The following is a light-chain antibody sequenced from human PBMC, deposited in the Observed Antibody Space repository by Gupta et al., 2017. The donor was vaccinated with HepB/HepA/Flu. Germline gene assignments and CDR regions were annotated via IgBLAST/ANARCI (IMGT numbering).Light chain of an antibody. J-gene: IGKJ4*01. CDR1: QSVSSY. CDR3: QQRINWPLT. Sequence: EIVLPQSPATLSSSPGERATLSCRPSQSVSSYLAWYQQKPGQPPRLLIYDASKWATGIPARFSGSGSGTDFTLTISSLEPEDFAVYYCQQRINWPLTFGGGTKVEIK. V-gene: IGKV3-11*01. CDR2: DAS.